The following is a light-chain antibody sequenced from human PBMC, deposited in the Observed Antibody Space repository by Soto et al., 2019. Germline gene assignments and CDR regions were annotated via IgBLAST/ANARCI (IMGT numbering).Light chain of an antibody. J-gene: IGLJ1*01. CDR2: EVS. CDR3: FSFTTDWTHV. V-gene: IGLV2-14*01. Sequence: QSVLTQPASVSGSPGQSITISCTRSSSDIGAYNYVSWFQQYPGKAPKLIISEVSNRPSGVSNRFSGSKSGTAASLTISGLQTEDEADYFCFSFTTDWTHVFGTGTKVTV. CDR1: SSDIGAYNY.